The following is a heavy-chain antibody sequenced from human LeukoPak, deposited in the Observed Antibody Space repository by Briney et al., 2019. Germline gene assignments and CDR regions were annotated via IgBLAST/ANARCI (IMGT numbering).Heavy chain of an antibody. CDR3: AREDGYNSGPFDY. V-gene: IGHV3-66*02. CDR1: GFTVSSNY. D-gene: IGHD5-24*01. Sequence: GGSLRLSCAASGFTVSSNYMSWVRQAPGKGLEWVSVIYSGGSTYYADSVKGRFTISRDNSKNTLYLQMNSPRAEDTAVYYCAREDGYNSGPFDYWGQGTLVTVSS. J-gene: IGHJ4*02. CDR2: IYSGGST.